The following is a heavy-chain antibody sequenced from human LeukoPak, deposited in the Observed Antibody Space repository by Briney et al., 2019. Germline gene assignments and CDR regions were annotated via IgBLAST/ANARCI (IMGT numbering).Heavy chain of an antibody. CDR1: GFTFSTYW. V-gene: IGHV3-7*03. D-gene: IGHD3-22*01. CDR2: IKEDGSEK. CDR3: SRSAYYDGSGNYYDY. J-gene: IGHJ4*02. Sequence: GGSLRLSCAASGFTFSTYWMDWVRQAPGRGLEWVANIKEDGSEKYYEDSVKGRFTISRDNAKNSLYLQMNSLRAEDTAVYYCSRSAYYDGSGNYYDYWGQGTLVTVSS.